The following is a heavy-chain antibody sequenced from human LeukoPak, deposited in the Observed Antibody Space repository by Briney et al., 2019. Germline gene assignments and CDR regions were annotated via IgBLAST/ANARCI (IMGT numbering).Heavy chain of an antibody. Sequence: SETLSLTCTVSGGSISSYYWSWIRQPPGKGLEWIGYIYYSGSTNYNYNPSLKSRVTISVDTSKNQFSLKLSSVTAADTAVYYCARGKKKKGHRIMITFGGVIPEKHFDYWGQGTLVTVSS. CDR2: IYYSGST. CDR1: GGSISSYY. D-gene: IGHD3-16*02. V-gene: IGHV4-59*12. J-gene: IGHJ4*02. CDR3: ARGKKKKGHRIMITFGGVIPEKHFDY.